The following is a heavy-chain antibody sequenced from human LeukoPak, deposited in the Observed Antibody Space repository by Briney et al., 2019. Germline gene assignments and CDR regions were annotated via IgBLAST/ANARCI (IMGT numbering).Heavy chain of an antibody. CDR2: TNPNSGNT. CDR1: GYTFTSYD. Sequence: ASVKVSCKASGYTFTSYDINWVRQATGQGLEWMGWTNPNSGNTGYAQKFQGRVTITRNTSISTAYMELSSLRSEDTAVYYCARGHSRSGYYYGFDYWGQGTLVTVSS. D-gene: IGHD3-22*01. CDR3: ARGHSRSGYYYGFDY. V-gene: IGHV1-8*03. J-gene: IGHJ4*02.